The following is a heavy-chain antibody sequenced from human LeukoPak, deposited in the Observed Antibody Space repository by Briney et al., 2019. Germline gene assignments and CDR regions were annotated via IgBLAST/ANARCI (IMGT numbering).Heavy chain of an antibody. Sequence: GGSLRLSCAAPGIPFSSFGMHWLRQAPGKGLEWVAFIWYDGSNKYYADSVKGRFTISRDNSKNTLYLQMNSLRAEDTAVYYCAKSPAVDAAFDIWGQGTMVTVSS. V-gene: IGHV3-30*02. D-gene: IGHD4-23*01. J-gene: IGHJ3*02. CDR2: IWYDGSNK. CDR1: GIPFSSFG. CDR3: AKSPAVDAAFDI.